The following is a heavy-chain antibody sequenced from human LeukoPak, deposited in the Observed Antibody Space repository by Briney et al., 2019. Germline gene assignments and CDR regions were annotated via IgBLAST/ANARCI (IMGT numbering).Heavy chain of an antibody. J-gene: IGHJ4*02. V-gene: IGHV1-18*01. Sequence: GASVKVSCKASGYTFTSYGISWVRQAPGQGLEWMGWISAYNGNTNYVQKLQDRVTMTTDTSTSTAYLELRSLRSDDTAVYYCARTPFLYCSGGSCYSDFWGQGTLVTVSS. CDR2: ISAYNGNT. CDR1: GYTFTSYG. CDR3: ARTPFLYCSGGSCYSDF. D-gene: IGHD2-15*01.